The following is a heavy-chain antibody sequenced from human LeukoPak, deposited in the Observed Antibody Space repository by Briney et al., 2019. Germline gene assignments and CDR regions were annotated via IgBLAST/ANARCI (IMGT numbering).Heavy chain of an antibody. Sequence: PGGSLRLSCAASGFTVSSNYMSWVRQAPGKGLEWVSVIYSGGSTYYADSVKGRFTISRDNSKNTLYLQMNSLRAEDTAVYYCARDYGGNSGPGYYYYYGMDVWGQGTTVTVSS. D-gene: IGHD4-23*01. V-gene: IGHV3-53*01. CDR1: GFTVSSNY. J-gene: IGHJ6*02. CDR3: ARDYGGNSGPGYYYYYGMDV. CDR2: IYSGGST.